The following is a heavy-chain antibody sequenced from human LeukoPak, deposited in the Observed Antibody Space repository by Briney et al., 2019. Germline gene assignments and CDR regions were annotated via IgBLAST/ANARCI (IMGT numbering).Heavy chain of an antibody. V-gene: IGHV2-5*01. CDR3: AHKSYGDYRKEYFQH. CDR1: GFSLSTSGVG. D-gene: IGHD4-17*01. J-gene: IGHJ1*01. Sequence: ESGPTLVNPTQTLTLTCTFSGFSLSTSGVGVGWIRQPPGKALEWLALIYWNDDKRYSPSLKSRLTITKDTSKNQVVLTMTNMDPVDTATYYCAHKSYGDYRKEYFQHWGQGTLVTVSS. CDR2: IYWNDDK.